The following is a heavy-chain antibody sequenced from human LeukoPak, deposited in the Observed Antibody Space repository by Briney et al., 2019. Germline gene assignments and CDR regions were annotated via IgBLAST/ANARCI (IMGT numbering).Heavy chain of an antibody. CDR1: GFNFRSYG. V-gene: IGHV3-33*01. J-gene: IGHJ4*02. CDR3: ARDLGSSGFFDY. CDR2: IWYDGSDK. D-gene: IGHD6-19*01. Sequence: GGSLRLSCVASGFNFRSYGMHWVRQAPGKGLEWVAIIWYDGSDKYYADSVKGRFTISRDNSRNTLYLQMNSLRAEDTAVYYCARDLGSSGFFDYWGQGTLVTVSP.